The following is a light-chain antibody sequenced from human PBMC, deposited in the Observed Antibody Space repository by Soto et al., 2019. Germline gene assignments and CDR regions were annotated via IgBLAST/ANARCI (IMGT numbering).Light chain of an antibody. J-gene: IGKJ1*01. CDR1: QSPSGY. CDR2: DAS. Sequence: EIVLTQSPATLPLSPGESATLSCRASQSPSGYLAWYQQRPGQAPRLLISDASSRANGIPARFTGSGSGTAFSLTISSREHEGFTVYDCQQGSAWPTFGQGNRVDI. CDR3: QQGSAWPT. V-gene: IGKV3-11*01.